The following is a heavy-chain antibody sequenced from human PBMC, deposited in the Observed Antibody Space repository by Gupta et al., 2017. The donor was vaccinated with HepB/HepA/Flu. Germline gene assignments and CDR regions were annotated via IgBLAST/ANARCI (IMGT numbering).Heavy chain of an antibody. CDR1: ESITSKSD. J-gene: IGHJ4*02. CDR2: MNANSGNK. V-gene: IGHV1-8*01. Sequence: QVHLVPSGAEVKKPVASVKVSCQASESITSKSDINVVGQAAGQGPEWLGWMNANSGNKGYAPDFRGRITVTRDTSRSTDYMQLDSLTSGDTALYYCATSVISTPAVKRRYFDAGGQGTLVTVSS. D-gene: IGHD3-16*02. CDR3: ATSVISTPAVKRRYFDA.